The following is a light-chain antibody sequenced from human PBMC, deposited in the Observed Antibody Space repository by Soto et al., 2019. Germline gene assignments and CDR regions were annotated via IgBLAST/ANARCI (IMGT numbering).Light chain of an antibody. J-gene: IGLJ3*02. CDR1: SSDVGGYNS. V-gene: IGLV2-14*03. CDR2: DVR. Sequence: QSVLTQPASVSGSSGQSITISCTGTSSDVGGYNSVSWYLQHPGKAPKVLIYDVRNRPSGISDRFSGSKSGNTASLTISGLQADDEGDYYCSSYTTAATQVFGTGTKVTVL. CDR3: SSYTTAATQV.